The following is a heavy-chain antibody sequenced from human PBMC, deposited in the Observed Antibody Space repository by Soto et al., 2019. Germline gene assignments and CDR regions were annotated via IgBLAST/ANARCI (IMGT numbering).Heavy chain of an antibody. D-gene: IGHD3-16*01. V-gene: IGHV1-8*01. Sequence: ASVKVCDKASGYSFTNNDVSWVRQATGQGLEWMGWMNPGSVDTGYAQKFQGRVTMTRDISIATAYMELSSLRSDDTAIYYCARMETFGSLNWFDPWGQGALVTVSS. CDR2: MNPGSVDT. CDR3: ARMETFGSLNWFDP. CDR1: GYSFTNND. J-gene: IGHJ5*02.